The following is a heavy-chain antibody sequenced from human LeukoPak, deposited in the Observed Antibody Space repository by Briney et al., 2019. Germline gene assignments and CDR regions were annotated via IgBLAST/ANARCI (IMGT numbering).Heavy chain of an antibody. CDR3: ARCRKVGYCSSTSCYYYYYGMDV. D-gene: IGHD2-2*01. CDR1: GGSISSYY. V-gene: IGHV4-59*01. Sequence: PSETLSLTCTVSGGSISSYYWSWIREPPGKGLEWIGYIYYSGSTNYNPSLKSRVNISVDTSKNQFSLKLSSVTDADTAVYYCARCRKVGYCSSTSCYYYYYGMDVWGQGTTVTVSS. CDR2: IYYSGST. J-gene: IGHJ6*02.